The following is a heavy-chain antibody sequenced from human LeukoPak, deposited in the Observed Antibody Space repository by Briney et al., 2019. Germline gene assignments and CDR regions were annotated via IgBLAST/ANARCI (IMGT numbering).Heavy chain of an antibody. J-gene: IGHJ6*03. Sequence: SETMSLTCAVYGGSFSGYYWSWIREPPGKGLEWIGEINHSGSTNYNPSLKSRVTISVDTSKNQFSLKLSSVTAADTAVYYCATRPTPPYYYYYMDVWGKGTTVTVSS. CDR2: INHSGST. CDR1: GGSFSGYY. D-gene: IGHD4-23*01. CDR3: ATRPTPPYYYYYMDV. V-gene: IGHV4-34*01.